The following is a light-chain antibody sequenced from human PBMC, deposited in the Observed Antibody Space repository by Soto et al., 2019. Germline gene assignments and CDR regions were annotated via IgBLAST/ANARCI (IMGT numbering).Light chain of an antibody. V-gene: IGKV1-5*01. CDR2: DAS. CDR1: QSISSW. CDR3: QQYNSYSPT. J-gene: IGKJ1*01. Sequence: IQRTQSPCTLSPSLGDRVPITCRASQSISSWLAWYQQKPGKAPKLLIYDASSLESGVPSRFSGSGSGTEFTLTISSLQPDDFATYYCQQYNSYSPTFGQGTNADIK.